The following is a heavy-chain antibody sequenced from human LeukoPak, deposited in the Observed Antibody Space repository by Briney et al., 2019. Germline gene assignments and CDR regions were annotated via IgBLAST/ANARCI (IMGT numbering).Heavy chain of an antibody. CDR1: GYTFTSYG. D-gene: IGHD1-26*01. J-gene: IGHJ4*02. V-gene: IGHV1-2*02. CDR2: ISAYSGGT. CDR3: ARDHGGSYYGPRFDY. Sequence: ASVKVSCKASGYTFTSYGISWVRQAPGQGLEWMGWISAYSGGTNYAQKFQGRVTMTRDTSISTAYMELSRLRSDDTAVYYCARDHGGSYYGPRFDYWGQGTLVTVSS.